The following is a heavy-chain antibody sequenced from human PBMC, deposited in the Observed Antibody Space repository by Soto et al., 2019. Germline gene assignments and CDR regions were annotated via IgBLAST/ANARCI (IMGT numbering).Heavy chain of an antibody. V-gene: IGHV3-33*01. D-gene: IGHD3-10*01. Sequence: GSLRLSCVASGFDFKTYGMHWVRQAPGKGLEWVAVIGFDGTNIHYSDSVRGRFSISRDNSENTVSLQMNSLRVEDTALYYCVRTACVINNCSYRGVRWGQGTLVTVSS. J-gene: IGHJ4*02. CDR2: IGFDGTNI. CDR1: GFDFKTYG. CDR3: VRTACVINNCSYRGVR.